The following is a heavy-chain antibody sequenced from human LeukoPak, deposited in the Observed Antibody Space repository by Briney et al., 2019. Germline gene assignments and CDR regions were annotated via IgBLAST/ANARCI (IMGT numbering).Heavy chain of an antibody. J-gene: IGHJ3*02. Sequence: GRCLRLSCAVSGFTSSIYAMRWVRQAPGKGLEYVSAMRRNGGSTYYANSVKGRFTISRHNSKNTLYLQMGRLRAEDMAVYYCASVYPVGWAFDIWGQGTMVTVSS. CDR3: ASVYPVGWAFDI. CDR2: MRRNGGST. CDR1: GFTSSIYA. V-gene: IGHV3-64*01. D-gene: IGHD2-2*02.